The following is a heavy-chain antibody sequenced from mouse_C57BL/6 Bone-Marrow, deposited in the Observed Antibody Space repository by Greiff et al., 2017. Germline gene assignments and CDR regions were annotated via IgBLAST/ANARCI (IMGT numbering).Heavy chain of an antibody. J-gene: IGHJ1*03. CDR2: IYPRSGNT. CDR3: ARSKAYYDYGPV. CDR1: GYTFTSYG. V-gene: IGHV1-81*01. Sequence: VQLKESGAELARPGASVKLSCKASGYTFTSYGISWVKQRTGQGLEWIGEIYPRSGNTYYNEKFKGKATLTADKSSSTAYMELRSLTSEDSAVYFCARSKAYYDYGPVWGTGTTVTVSS. D-gene: IGHD2-4*01.